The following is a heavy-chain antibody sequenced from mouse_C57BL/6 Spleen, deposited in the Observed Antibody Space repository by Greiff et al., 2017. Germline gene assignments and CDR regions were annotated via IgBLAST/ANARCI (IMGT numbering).Heavy chain of an antibody. CDR2: ISDGGSYT. J-gene: IGHJ4*01. CDR3: ARDRGPYYAMDY. V-gene: IGHV5-4*01. Sequence: DVKLVESGGGLVKPGGSLKLSCAASGFTFSSYAMSWVRQTPEKRLEWVATISDGGSYTYYPDNVKGRFTISRDNAKNNLYLQMSHLKSEDTAMYYCARDRGPYYAMDYWGQGTSVTVAS. CDR1: GFTFSSYA. D-gene: IGHD3-1*01.